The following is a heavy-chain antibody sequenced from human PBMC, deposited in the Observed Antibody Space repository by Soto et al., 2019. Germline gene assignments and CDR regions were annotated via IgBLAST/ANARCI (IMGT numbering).Heavy chain of an antibody. J-gene: IGHJ4*02. V-gene: IGHV3-15*07. CDR2: IKSKTDGGTT. CDR1: GFTFSNAW. D-gene: IGHD2-15*01. CDR3: TTGYCSGGSCYSIRDN. Sequence: EVQLVESGGGLVKPGGSLRLSCAASGFTFSNAWMNWVRQAPGKGLEWVGRIKSKTDGGTTDYAAPVKGRFTISRDDSKNTLDLQMNSLKTEDTAVYYCTTGYCSGGSCYSIRDNWGQGTLVTVSS.